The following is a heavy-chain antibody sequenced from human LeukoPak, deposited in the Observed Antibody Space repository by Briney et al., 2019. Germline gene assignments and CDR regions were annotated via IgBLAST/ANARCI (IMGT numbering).Heavy chain of an antibody. D-gene: IGHD2-2*01. CDR2: ISIGSSYI. J-gene: IGHJ5*02. Sequence: GGSLRLSCAASGFTFSSYSMNCVRQAPGKGLEWVSSISIGSSYIYYADSVKGRFTISRDNAKNSLYLQMNSLRAEDTAIYYCARDLRCSSTSCYNWFDPWGQGTLVTVSS. CDR1: GFTFSSYS. CDR3: ARDLRCSSTSCYNWFDP. V-gene: IGHV3-21*01.